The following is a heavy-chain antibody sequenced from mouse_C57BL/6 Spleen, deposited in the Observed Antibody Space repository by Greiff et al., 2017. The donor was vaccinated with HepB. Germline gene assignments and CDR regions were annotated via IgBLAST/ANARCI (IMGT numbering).Heavy chain of an antibody. CDR1: GFSLSTFGMG. Sequence: QVTLKVCGPGILQPSQTLSLTCSFSGFSLSTFGMGVGWIRQPSGTGLEWLAHIWWDDDKYYNPALKSRLTISKDTSKNQVFLKIANVDTADTATYYCARMGRFGGFPWFAYWGQGTLVTVSA. D-gene: IGHD1-1*02. CDR3: ARMGRFGGFPWFAY. V-gene: IGHV8-8*01. J-gene: IGHJ3*01. CDR2: IWWDDDK.